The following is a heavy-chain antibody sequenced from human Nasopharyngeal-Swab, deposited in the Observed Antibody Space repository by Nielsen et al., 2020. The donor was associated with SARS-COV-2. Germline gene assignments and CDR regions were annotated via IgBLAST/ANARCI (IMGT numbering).Heavy chain of an antibody. CDR1: GFTFSSYA. J-gene: IGHJ4*02. CDR3: AKGAGVWGSYIFDY. D-gene: IGHD3-16*01. Sequence: GESLKISCAASGFTFSSYAMSWVRQAPGKGLEWVSAISGSGGSTYYADSVKGRFTISRDNSKNTLYLQMNSLRAEDTAVYYCAKGAGVWGSYIFDYWGQGTLVTVSS. CDR2: ISGSGGST. V-gene: IGHV3-23*01.